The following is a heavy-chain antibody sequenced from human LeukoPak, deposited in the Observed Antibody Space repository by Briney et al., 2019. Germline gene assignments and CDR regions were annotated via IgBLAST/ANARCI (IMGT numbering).Heavy chain of an antibody. CDR3: ARGKDYFSSIEAAGTNWFDP. CDR2: ISAYNGNT. Sequence: ASVKVSCKASGYTFTSYGISWVRQAPGQGLEWMGWISAYNGNTKNAQKIQGRVTMTTDTSTSTAYMELRSLRSDDTAVYYCARGKDYFSSIEAAGTNWFDPWGQGTLVTVSS. D-gene: IGHD6-13*01. CDR1: GYTFTSYG. V-gene: IGHV1-18*01. J-gene: IGHJ5*02.